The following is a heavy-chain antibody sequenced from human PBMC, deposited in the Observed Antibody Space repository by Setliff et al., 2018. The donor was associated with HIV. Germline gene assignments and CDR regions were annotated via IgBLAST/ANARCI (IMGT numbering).Heavy chain of an antibody. CDR2: ISYTGST. Sequence: SETLSLTCSVSGASISRSTYSWGWIRQPPGKGLEWIGSISYTGSTDYTPSLKSRVTISVDTSKNQFSLKLSSVTAADTAVYYCARHERSIFGVTYSYYMDVWGKGTTVTVSS. J-gene: IGHJ6*03. CDR3: ARHERSIFGVTYSYYMDV. CDR1: GASISRSTYS. V-gene: IGHV4-39*01. D-gene: IGHD3-3*01.